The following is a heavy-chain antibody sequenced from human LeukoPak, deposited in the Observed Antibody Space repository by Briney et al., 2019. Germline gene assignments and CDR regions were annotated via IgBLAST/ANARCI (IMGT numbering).Heavy chain of an antibody. Sequence: SETLSLTCTVSGGSISSYYWSWIRQPPGKGLEWIGHIYYSGSTNYNPSLKSRVTISVDTSKNQFSLKLSSVTAADTAVYYCARDLPLAYWGQGTLVTVSS. CDR1: GGSISSYY. J-gene: IGHJ4*02. CDR2: IYYSGST. D-gene: IGHD5-12*01. CDR3: ARDLPLAY. V-gene: IGHV4-59*01.